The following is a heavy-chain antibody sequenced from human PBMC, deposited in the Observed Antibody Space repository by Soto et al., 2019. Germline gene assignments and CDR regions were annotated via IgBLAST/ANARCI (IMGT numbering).Heavy chain of an antibody. J-gene: IGHJ6*02. V-gene: IGHV3-7*01. Sequence: GGSLRLSCAASGFTFRSYWMSWVRQAPGKGLEWVANIKEDGSEKYYVDSVKGRFTISRDNGKNSLYLQMNSLRAEDTAVYYCAREKNLVVIPAALYPSQHYGMGVWGQGTTVTVSS. CDR3: AREKNLVVIPAALYPSQHYGMGV. D-gene: IGHD2-2*01. CDR2: IKEDGSEK. CDR1: GFTFRSYW.